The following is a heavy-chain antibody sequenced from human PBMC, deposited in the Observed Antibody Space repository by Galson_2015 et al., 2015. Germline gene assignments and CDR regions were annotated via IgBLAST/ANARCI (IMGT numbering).Heavy chain of an antibody. CDR3: ARGPLIAAGKISYYYYYGMDV. J-gene: IGHJ6*02. CDR1: GFTFSDYY. D-gene: IGHD6-13*01. CDR2: ISSSGSTI. V-gene: IGHV3-11*01. Sequence: SLRLSCPASGFTFSDYYMSWIRQAPGKGLEWVSYISSSGSTIYYADSVKGRFTISRDNAKNSLYLQMNSLRAEDTAVYYCARGPLIAAGKISYYYYYGMDVWGQGTTVTVSS.